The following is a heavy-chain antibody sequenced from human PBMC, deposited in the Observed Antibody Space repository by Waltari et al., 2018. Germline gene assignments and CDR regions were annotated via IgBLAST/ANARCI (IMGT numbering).Heavy chain of an antibody. J-gene: IGHJ3*02. CDR2: IWYDGSNK. Sequence: QVQLVESGGGVVQSGRSLRLSCAGSGFTFTNHGMNWVRQAAGKGLDWGAVIWYDGSNKNYVDSVKGRFTISRDNSKNTMYLEMNRLRAEDTAVYFCARGDGGSGLGASDIWGQGTMVTVSS. CDR1: GFTFTNHG. D-gene: IGHD3-3*01. V-gene: IGHV3-33*01. CDR3: ARGDGGSGLGASDI.